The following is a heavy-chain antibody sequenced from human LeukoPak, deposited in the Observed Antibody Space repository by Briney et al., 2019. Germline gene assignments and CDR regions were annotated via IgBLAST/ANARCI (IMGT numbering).Heavy chain of an antibody. D-gene: IGHD2/OR15-2a*01. CDR1: GGSISSSSYY. J-gene: IGHJ4*02. Sequence: SSETLSLTCTVSGGSISSSSYYWGWLRQPPGKGLEWIGSIYYSGSTYYNPSLKSRVTISVDTSKNQFSLKLSSVTAADTAVYYCARGRISPFDYWGQGTLVTVSS. V-gene: IGHV4-39*01. CDR3: ARGRISPFDY. CDR2: IYYSGST.